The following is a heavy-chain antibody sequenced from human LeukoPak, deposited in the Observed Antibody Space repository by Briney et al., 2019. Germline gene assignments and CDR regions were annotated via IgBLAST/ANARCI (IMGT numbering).Heavy chain of an antibody. Sequence: GGPLRLSCAASRFTFSIFAMSWVRQAPGKGLEWVSDINGSGGSTYYADSVKGRFTISRDNSKNTLYLQMNSLRAEDTAVYYCASGPYWGQGTPVTVSS. CDR3: ASGPY. V-gene: IGHV3-23*01. D-gene: IGHD6-25*01. CDR1: RFTFSIFA. J-gene: IGHJ4*02. CDR2: INGSGGST.